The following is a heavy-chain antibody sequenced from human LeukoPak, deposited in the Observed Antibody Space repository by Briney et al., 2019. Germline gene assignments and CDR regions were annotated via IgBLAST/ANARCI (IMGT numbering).Heavy chain of an antibody. CDR3: AKDRIVGATGY. D-gene: IGHD1-26*01. V-gene: IGHV3-30*18. CDR2: ISYDGSNK. Sequence: PGRSLRLSCAASGFTFSSYGMHWVRQAPGKGLEWVAVISYDGSNKYYADSVKGRLTISRDNSKNTLYLQMNSLRAEDTAVYYCAKDRIVGATGYWGQGTLVTVSS. CDR1: GFTFSSYG. J-gene: IGHJ4*02.